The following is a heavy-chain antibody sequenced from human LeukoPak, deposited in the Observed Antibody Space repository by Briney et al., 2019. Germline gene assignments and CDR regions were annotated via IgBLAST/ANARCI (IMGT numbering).Heavy chain of an antibody. J-gene: IGHJ4*02. V-gene: IGHV5-51*01. D-gene: IGHD6-6*01. CDR2: MNPGDSDT. CDR3: ARRGVSSEIDY. CDR1: GYSFTNYW. Sequence: KHGESLKISCKGSGYSFTNYWIGWVRQVPGKGLEWMGIMNPGDSDTRYSPSFQGQVTISADKSISTAYLQWSSLKASDTAMYYCARRGVSSEIDYWGQGTLVTVSS.